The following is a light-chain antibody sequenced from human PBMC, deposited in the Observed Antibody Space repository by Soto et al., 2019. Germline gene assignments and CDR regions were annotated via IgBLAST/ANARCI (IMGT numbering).Light chain of an antibody. Sequence: QSVLTQPPSASGSPGQSVTISCTGTSSDVGAYNFVSWYQQHPGKAPKLMIYEINKRPSGVSNRFSGSKSGNTASLTISGLQAEDEADYYCCSYAGSSTFLYVFGTGTKVTVL. V-gene: IGLV2-23*02. CDR2: EIN. CDR3: CSYAGSSTFLYV. CDR1: SSDVGAYNF. J-gene: IGLJ1*01.